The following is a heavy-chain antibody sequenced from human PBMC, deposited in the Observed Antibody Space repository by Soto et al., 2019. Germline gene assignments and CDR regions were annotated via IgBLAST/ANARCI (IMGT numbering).Heavy chain of an antibody. Sequence: VQVVASGGGLVQPGRSLRRSCAVSGFRFEQYVMHWVRQGPGKGLECVSTVSPTGDTVAYSDSVEGRFTVSRDNAKNYLYLQMNSLKGDDTAFYYCLKDAPNGSIDDWGQGTLVTVSS. J-gene: IGHJ4*02. V-gene: IGHV3-9*01. D-gene: IGHD3-10*01. CDR1: GFRFEQYV. CDR3: LKDAPNGSIDD. CDR2: VSPTGDTV.